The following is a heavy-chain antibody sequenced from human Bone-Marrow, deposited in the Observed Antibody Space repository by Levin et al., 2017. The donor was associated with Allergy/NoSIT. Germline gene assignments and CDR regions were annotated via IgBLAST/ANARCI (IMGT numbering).Heavy chain of an antibody. CDR2: ISNRGSYI. J-gene: IGHJ6*02. D-gene: IGHD2-8*01. Sequence: LSLTCAASGFTFDSYSMTWVRQAPGKGLEWVASISNRGSYIYYADSLKGRFTISRANAKASLYLQMNSLRAEDTAVYYVANALQTYFLYGLCVWGQGTAVTVSS. CDR3: ANALQTYFLYGLCV. CDR1: GFTFDSYS. V-gene: IGHV3-21*01.